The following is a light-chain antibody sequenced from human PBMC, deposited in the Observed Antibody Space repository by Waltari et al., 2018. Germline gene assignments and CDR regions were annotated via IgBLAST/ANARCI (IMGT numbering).Light chain of an antibody. CDR3: AAWDDSLDAYVV. Sequence: QSVLTQPPSASGTPGQKVTISCSGTFSNIGNNAVNWYQQVPGMAPKPLIYNNNIQVPGVPDRFSGAKFGTSASLAISGLQSGDDAVYYCAAWDDSLDAYVVFGGGTKVTVL. CDR2: NNN. CDR1: FSNIGNNA. V-gene: IGLV1-44*01. J-gene: IGLJ2*01.